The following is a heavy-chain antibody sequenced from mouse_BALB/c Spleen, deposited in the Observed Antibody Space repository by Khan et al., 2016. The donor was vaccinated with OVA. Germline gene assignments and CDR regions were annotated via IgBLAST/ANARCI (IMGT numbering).Heavy chain of an antibody. CDR1: GYSITSGYG. Sequence: EVQLVESGPGLVKPSQSLSLTCTVTGYSITSGYGWNWIRQFPGNNLEWLATISYSGSTNYNPSLKSRISITRDTSKNQFFLQLNSVTTEDTATYYCARTARIKYWGQGTTLTVSS. D-gene: IGHD1-2*01. CDR3: ARTARIKY. J-gene: IGHJ2*01. CDR2: ISYSGST. V-gene: IGHV3-2*02.